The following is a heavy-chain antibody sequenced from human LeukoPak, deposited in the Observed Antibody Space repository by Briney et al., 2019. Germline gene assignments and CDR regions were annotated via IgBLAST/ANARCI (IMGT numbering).Heavy chain of an antibody. J-gene: IGHJ4*02. CDR2: INPNSGVT. V-gene: IGHV1-2*02. CDR1: GYTFTNYD. CDR3: ARTMIRGVPSVLFRY. Sequence: ASVKVSCKASGYTFTNYDINWVRQATGQGLEWMGWINPNSGVTNYAQRFQGRVTMTRDTSISTAYMELSRLTSDDTAVYFCARTMIRGVPSVLFRYWGQGTLVTVSS. D-gene: IGHD3-10*01.